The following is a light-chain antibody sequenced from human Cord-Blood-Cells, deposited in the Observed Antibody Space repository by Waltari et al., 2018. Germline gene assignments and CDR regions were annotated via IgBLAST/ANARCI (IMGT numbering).Light chain of an antibody. V-gene: IGKV3-20*01. Sequence: DTVLPQSLGTLSFSHGARATLSCRASQRVSSSYLAWYQQKPGQAPRLLIYGASSRATGIPDRFSGSGSGTDFTLTISRLEPEDFAVYYCQQYGSSPNSFGQGTKLEIK. CDR3: QQYGSSPNS. J-gene: IGKJ2*03. CDR2: GAS. CDR1: QRVSSSY.